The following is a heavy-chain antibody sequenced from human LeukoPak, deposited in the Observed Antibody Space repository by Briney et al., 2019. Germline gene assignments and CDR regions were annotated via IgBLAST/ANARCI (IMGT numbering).Heavy chain of an antibody. J-gene: IGHJ5*02. Sequence: PGGSLRLSCAASGFTFSSYAMHWVRQAPGKGLEWVAVISYDGSNKYYADSVKGRFTISRDNSKNTLYLQMNSLRAEDTAVYYCARDRSSSWTSSNWFDPWGQGTLVTVSS. CDR1: GFTFSSYA. CDR2: ISYDGSNK. D-gene: IGHD6-13*01. CDR3: ARDRSSSWTSSNWFDP. V-gene: IGHV3-30-3*01.